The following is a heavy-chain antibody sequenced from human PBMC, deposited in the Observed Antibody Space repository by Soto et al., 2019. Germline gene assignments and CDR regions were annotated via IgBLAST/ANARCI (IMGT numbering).Heavy chain of an antibody. CDR3: ARDMVRGVSGGF. V-gene: IGHV3-21*01. CDR2: ISSSSSYI. CDR1: GFTFSSYS. Sequence: EVQLVESGGGLVKPGGSLRLSCAASGFTFSSYSMNWVRQAPGKGLEWVSSISSSSSYIYYADSVKGRFTISRDNAKNSRYLQMNSLRAEDTAVYYCARDMVRGVSGGFWGQGTLVTVSS. J-gene: IGHJ4*02. D-gene: IGHD3-10*01.